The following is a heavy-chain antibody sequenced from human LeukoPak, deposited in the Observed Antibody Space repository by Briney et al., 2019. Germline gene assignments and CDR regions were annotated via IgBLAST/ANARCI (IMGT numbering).Heavy chain of an antibody. V-gene: IGHV3-20*04. CDR1: GFTFDDYG. J-gene: IGHJ4*02. Sequence: PGGFLRLSCAASGFTFDDYGMSWVRQAPGKGLEWVSGINWNGGSTGYADSVKGRFTISRDNAKNSLYLQMNSLRAEDTALYYCARGAYYYDSSGYYYDDYWGQGTLVTVSS. D-gene: IGHD3-22*01. CDR2: INWNGGST. CDR3: ARGAYYYDSSGYYYDDY.